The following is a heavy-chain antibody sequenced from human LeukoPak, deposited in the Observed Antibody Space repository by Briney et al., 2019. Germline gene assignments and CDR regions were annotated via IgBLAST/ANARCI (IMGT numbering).Heavy chain of an antibody. CDR1: GASISSYY. D-gene: IGHD2-2*01. Sequence: SETLSLTCTVSGASISSYYWSWIRQPPGKGLEWIGYIYYTGSTNYNPSLKSRVTISLDTSKNQFSLKLSSVTAADTAVYYCARGASIVVVPAAIKRRNNWFDPWGQGTLVTVSS. CDR2: IYYTGST. CDR3: ARGASIVVVPAAIKRRNNWFDP. J-gene: IGHJ5*02. V-gene: IGHV4-59*12.